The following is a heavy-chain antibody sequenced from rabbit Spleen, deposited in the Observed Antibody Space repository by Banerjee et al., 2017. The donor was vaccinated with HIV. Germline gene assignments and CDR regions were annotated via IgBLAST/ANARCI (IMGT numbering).Heavy chain of an antibody. V-gene: IGHV1S45*01. J-gene: IGHJ4*01. D-gene: IGHD6-1*01. CDR1: GVSLHDKDV. Sequence: EQLEESGGGLVQPEGSLTLTCKASGVSLHDKDVMCWVRQAPGKGLEWIACINVVTGKAVYASWAKGRFTFSRTSSTTVTLQMTSLTAADTATYFCARSRASTSYAYDLWGQGTLVTVS. CDR3: ARSRASTSYAYDL. CDR2: INVVTGKA.